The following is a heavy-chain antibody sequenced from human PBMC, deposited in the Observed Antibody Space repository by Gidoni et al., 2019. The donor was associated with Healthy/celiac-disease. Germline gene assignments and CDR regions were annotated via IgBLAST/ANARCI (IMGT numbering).Heavy chain of an antibody. Sequence: QVQLQESGPGLVKPSQTLSLTCTVSGGSISSGGYYWSWIRQHPGKGLEWIGYIYYSGSTYYNPSLKSRVTISVDTSKNQFSLKLSSVTAADTAVYYCARAGGIVVVPAAMGDYYFDYWGQGTLVTVSS. J-gene: IGHJ4*02. CDR3: ARAGGIVVVPAAMGDYYFDY. D-gene: IGHD2-2*01. CDR2: IYYSGST. V-gene: IGHV4-31*03. CDR1: GGSISSGGYY.